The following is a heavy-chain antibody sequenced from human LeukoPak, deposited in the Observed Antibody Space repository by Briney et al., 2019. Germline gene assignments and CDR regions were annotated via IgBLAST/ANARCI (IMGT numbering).Heavy chain of an antibody. CDR2: IYSGGST. J-gene: IGHJ4*02. D-gene: IGHD6-19*01. V-gene: IGHV3-53*01. Sequence: GGSLRLSCAASGFTVSSNYMSWVRQAPGKGLEWVSVIYSGGSTYYADSVKGRFTISRDKSKNTLYLQMNSLRAEDTAVYYCARDRWSSGWYAHFGSLGQGTLVTVSS. CDR3: ARDRWSSGWYAHFGS. CDR1: GFTVSSNY.